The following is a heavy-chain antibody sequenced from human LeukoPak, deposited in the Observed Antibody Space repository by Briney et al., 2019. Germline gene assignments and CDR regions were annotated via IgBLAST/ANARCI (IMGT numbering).Heavy chain of an antibody. CDR2: IYHSGST. V-gene: IGHV4-38-2*01. CDR3: AIGSRTAAGQYYFDY. J-gene: IGHJ4*02. Sequence: SEALSLTCAVSGYSISDGSYWVWIRQPPGKGLEWIGSIYHSGSTYYNPSLKSRLTVSVDTSKNRFSLRLSSVTAADTAVYYCAIGSRTAAGQYYFDYWGQGTLVTVSS. D-gene: IGHD6-13*01. CDR1: GYSISDGSY.